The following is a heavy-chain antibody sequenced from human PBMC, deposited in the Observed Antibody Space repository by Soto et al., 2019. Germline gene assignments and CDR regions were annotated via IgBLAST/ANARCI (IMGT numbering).Heavy chain of an antibody. V-gene: IGHV4-59*12. J-gene: IGHJ5*02. CDR1: GGSISSYY. Sequence: SETLSLTCTVSGGSISSYYWTWIRQPPGKGLEWIGYIYYSGSTNYNPSLKSRVTISVDTSKNQFSLKLSSVTAADTAVYYCARGPLIAAARYNWFDPWGQGTLVTVSS. CDR3: ARGPLIAAARYNWFDP. D-gene: IGHD6-13*01. CDR2: IYYSGST.